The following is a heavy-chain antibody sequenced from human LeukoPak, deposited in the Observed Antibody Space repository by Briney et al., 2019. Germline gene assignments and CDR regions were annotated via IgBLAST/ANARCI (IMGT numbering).Heavy chain of an antibody. V-gene: IGHV4-59*01. Sequence: PSETLSLTCTVSGGSISSYYWNWIRQPPGKGLQWIGYISYSGSTNYNPSLRSRVTISVDTSKTQFSLKLSSVTAADTAVYYCARGSGDILTGYYHDAFDIWGQGTMVTVSS. CDR3: ARGSGDILTGYYHDAFDI. CDR1: GGSISSYY. J-gene: IGHJ3*02. CDR2: ISYSGST. D-gene: IGHD3-9*01.